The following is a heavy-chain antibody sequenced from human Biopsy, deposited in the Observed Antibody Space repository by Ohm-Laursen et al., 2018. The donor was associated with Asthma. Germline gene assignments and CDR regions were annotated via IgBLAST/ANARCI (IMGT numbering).Heavy chain of an antibody. Sequence: SSLRLSCTASGFPISNYGMHWVRQAPGNGLDWVAVISFDGSNKNYTDSVKGRFTISRDNSRNTLHLQMNSLRAEDTAVYYCAKDVFPGWELRRGPDYWGQGTLVTVSS. V-gene: IGHV3-30*18. CDR3: AKDVFPGWELRRGPDY. D-gene: IGHD1-26*01. J-gene: IGHJ4*02. CDR2: ISFDGSNK. CDR1: GFPISNYG.